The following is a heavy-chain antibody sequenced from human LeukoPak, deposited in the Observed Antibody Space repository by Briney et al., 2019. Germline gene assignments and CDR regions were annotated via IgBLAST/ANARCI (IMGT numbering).Heavy chain of an antibody. CDR3: AREGSYDGSTMWYFDY. D-gene: IGHD3-22*01. CDR1: GFTISSNY. CDR2: IYSGGTI. Sequence: GGSLRLSCAASGFTISSNYMAWVRQAPGKGLEWVSVIYSGGTIYYSDSVKGRFTISRDNSKNTLYLQMNSLRAEDTAVYYCAREGSYDGSTMWYFDYWGQGTLVAVSS. J-gene: IGHJ4*02. V-gene: IGHV3-53*01.